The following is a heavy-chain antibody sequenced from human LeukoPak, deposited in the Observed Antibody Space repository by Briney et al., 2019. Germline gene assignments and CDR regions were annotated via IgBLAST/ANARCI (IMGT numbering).Heavy chain of an antibody. CDR2: ISGSGGST. CDR3: ATSRFGHYYFDY. V-gene: IGHV3-23*01. Sequence: GGSLRLSCAASGFTFSSYGMSWVRQAPGKGLEWVSAISGSGGSTYYADSVKGRFTISRDNSKNTLYLQMNSLRAEDTAVYYCATSRFGHYYFDYWGQGTLVTVSS. CDR1: GFTFSSYG. D-gene: IGHD3-10*01. J-gene: IGHJ4*02.